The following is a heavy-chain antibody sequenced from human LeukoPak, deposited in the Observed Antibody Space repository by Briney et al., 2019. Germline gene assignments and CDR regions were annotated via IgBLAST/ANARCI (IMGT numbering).Heavy chain of an antibody. D-gene: IGHD6-13*01. CDR1: RGSISSGAYY. V-gene: IGHV4-30-2*01. CDR3: ARDQGYSSSWYPIFDY. Sequence: SETLSLTCTVSRGSISSGAYYWSWIRQPPGKGLEWSGYIYHSGTTYHNPSLKSRVTILVDRSKNQFSLKLSSVTAADTAVYYCARDQGYSSSWYPIFDYWGQGTLVTVSS. J-gene: IGHJ4*02. CDR2: IYHSGTT.